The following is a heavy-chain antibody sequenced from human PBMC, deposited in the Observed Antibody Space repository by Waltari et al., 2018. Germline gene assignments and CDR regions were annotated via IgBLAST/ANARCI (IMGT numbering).Heavy chain of an antibody. V-gene: IGHV3-7*03. CDR3: ARLWNGPDS. D-gene: IGHD1-1*01. CDR1: GFTFRNHW. Sequence: EVQLVESGGGLVQPGGSPRVSCAASGFTFRNHWMSWVRQPPGKGLEWVANIEPDGGEKNYVDSVKGRFTISRDNAQNSVHLQMNSLRPEDTAVYYCARLWNGPDSWGQGALVTVSS. CDR2: IEPDGGEK. J-gene: IGHJ4*02.